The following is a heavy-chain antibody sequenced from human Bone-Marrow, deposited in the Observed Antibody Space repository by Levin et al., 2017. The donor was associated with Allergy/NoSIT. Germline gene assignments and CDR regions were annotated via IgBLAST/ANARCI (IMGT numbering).Heavy chain of an antibody. CDR2: FTDTGGT. CDR3: AKDLGRSNGWTKPTYDDY. D-gene: IGHD6-19*01. Sequence: LSLTCAASGFTFSNSGMTWVRQAPGKGLEWVSSFTDTGGTYYADSVKGRFTISRDNSKNTLYLEMNSLRAEDTAVYYCAKDLGRSNGWTKPTYDDYWGQGTLVTVSS. J-gene: IGHJ4*02. CDR1: GFTFSNSG. V-gene: IGHV3-23*01.